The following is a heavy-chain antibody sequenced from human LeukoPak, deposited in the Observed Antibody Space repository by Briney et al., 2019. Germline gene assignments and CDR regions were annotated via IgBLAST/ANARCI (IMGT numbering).Heavy chain of an antibody. CDR3: TRAGPNDHRFDY. Sequence: GGSLRLSCAASGFTITSYAMHWVRQAPGKGLEWVAVISYHGSSQYYADSVKGRFTISRDTLKNTLYLQMFSLRPEDTAIYYCTRAGPNDHRFDYWGQGTLVAVSS. D-gene: IGHD1-1*01. V-gene: IGHV3-30-3*01. CDR1: GFTITSYA. CDR2: ISYHGSSQ. J-gene: IGHJ4*02.